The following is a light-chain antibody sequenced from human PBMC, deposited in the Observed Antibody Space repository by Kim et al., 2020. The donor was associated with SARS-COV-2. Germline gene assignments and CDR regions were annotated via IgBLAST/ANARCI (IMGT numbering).Light chain of an antibody. J-gene: IGLJ1*01. V-gene: IGLV2-14*03. Sequence: QSALTQPASVSGSPGQSITISCTGTSDDVGGYNYVAWYQHHPGKAPKLIIYDVIKRPSGVSHRFSGSKSANTASLTISGLQAEDEAEYYCASHVSTTFYVFGTGTKVTVL. CDR3: ASHVSTTFYV. CDR2: DVI. CDR1: SDDVGGYNY.